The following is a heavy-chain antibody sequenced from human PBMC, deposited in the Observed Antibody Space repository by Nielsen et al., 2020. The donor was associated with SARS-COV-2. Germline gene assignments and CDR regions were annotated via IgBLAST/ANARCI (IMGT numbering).Heavy chain of an antibody. J-gene: IGHJ5*02. CDR1: GFTFSSYS. D-gene: IGHD5-12*01. V-gene: IGHV3-48*02. CDR3: ARDGRQSGYDERSWFDT. CDR2: ISSSSSTI. Sequence: GGSRRLSCAASGFTFSSYSMNWVRQAPGKGLEWVSYISSSSSTIYYADSVKGRFTISRDNAKNSLYLQMNSLRDEDTAVYYCARDGRQSGYDERSWFDTWGQGTLVTVSS.